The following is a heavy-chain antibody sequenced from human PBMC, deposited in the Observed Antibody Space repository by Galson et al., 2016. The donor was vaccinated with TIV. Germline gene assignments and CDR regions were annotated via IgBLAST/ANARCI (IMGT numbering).Heavy chain of an antibody. V-gene: IGHV3-66*02. CDR1: GFTVSDNF. Sequence: CAASGFTVSDNFMTWVRQAPGRGLEWVSLISAGGTTSYADSVQGRFTVSRDGSENTLYLQMSSLRPEDTAVYYCARERRYCGNNCYLYYYYGMDVWGQGTTVTVS. CDR3: ARERRYCGNNCYLYYYYGMDV. J-gene: IGHJ6*02. D-gene: IGHD2-21*02. CDR2: ISAGGTT.